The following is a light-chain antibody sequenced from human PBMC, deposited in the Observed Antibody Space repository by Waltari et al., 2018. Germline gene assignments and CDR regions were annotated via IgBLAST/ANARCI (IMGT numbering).Light chain of an antibody. V-gene: IGLV2-23*02. CDR1: SRAVGTSNL. CDR3: CSYAGLGIYV. CDR2: EVT. Sequence: QSGLTQPASVSGSPGQSITIPCTGTSRAVGTSNLFSWYQQYPGKAPKLMVYEVTKRTSGVSDRFSGSKSGNTASLTIYGLQSEDEADYYCCSYAGLGIYVFGTGTKVTVL. J-gene: IGLJ1*01.